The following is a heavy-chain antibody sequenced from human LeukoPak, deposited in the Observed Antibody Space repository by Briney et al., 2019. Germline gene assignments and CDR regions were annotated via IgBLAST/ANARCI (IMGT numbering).Heavy chain of an antibody. CDR2: INTNTGNP. CDR3: ARRARITMVRGDNWFDP. J-gene: IGHJ5*02. Sequence: ASVKVSCKASGYTFTSYAMNWVRQAPGQGLEWMGWINTNTGNPTYAQGFTGRFVFSLDTSVSTAYLRISSLKAEDTAVYYCARRARITMVRGDNWFDPWGQGTLVTVSS. D-gene: IGHD3-10*01. V-gene: IGHV7-4-1*02. CDR1: GYTFTSYA.